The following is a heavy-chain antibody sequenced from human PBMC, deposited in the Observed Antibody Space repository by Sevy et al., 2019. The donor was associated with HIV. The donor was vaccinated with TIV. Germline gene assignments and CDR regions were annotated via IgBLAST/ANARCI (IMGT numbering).Heavy chain of an antibody. Sequence: SETLSLTCTVSGGSIRSGTYYWNWIRQPAGKRLEWIGRIYTTVSTDYNPSLKSRVTISVDTSKNQFSLTLSSVTAADTAVYYCARSMVRGNTPHLDTFHYWGQGTLVTVSS. D-gene: IGHD3-10*01. CDR1: GGSIRSGTYY. CDR2: IYTTVST. V-gene: IGHV4-61*02. J-gene: IGHJ4*02. CDR3: ARSMVRGNTPHLDTFHY.